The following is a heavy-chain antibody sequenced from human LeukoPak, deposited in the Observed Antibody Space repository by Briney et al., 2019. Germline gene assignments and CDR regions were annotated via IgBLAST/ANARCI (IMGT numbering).Heavy chain of an antibody. V-gene: IGHV1-69*13. Sequence: AASVKVSCKASGGTFSSYAISWVRQAPGQGLEWMGGIIPIFGTANYAQKFQGRVTITADESTSTAYMELSSLRSEDTAVYYCARGWVYCSSTSCYREGMYYYYYMDVWGKGTTVTVSS. CDR3: ARGWVYCSSTSCYREGMYYYYYMDV. CDR1: GGTFSSYA. D-gene: IGHD2-2*02. J-gene: IGHJ6*03. CDR2: IIPIFGTA.